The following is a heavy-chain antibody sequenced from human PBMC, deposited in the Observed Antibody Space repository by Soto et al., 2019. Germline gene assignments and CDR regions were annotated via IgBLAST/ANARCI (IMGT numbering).Heavy chain of an antibody. CDR1: GFTFDDYA. Sequence: PGGSLRLSCAASGFTFDDYAMHWVRQAPGKGLEWVSGISWNSGSIGYADSVKGRFTISRDNAKSSLYLQMNSLRAEDTALYYCAKDMPPRYSGYDWVDAFDIWGQGIMVTVSS. CDR3: AKDMPPRYSGYDWVDAFDI. V-gene: IGHV3-9*01. CDR2: ISWNSGSI. D-gene: IGHD5-12*01. J-gene: IGHJ3*02.